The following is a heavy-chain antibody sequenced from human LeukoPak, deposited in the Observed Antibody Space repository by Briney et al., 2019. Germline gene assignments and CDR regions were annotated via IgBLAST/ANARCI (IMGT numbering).Heavy chain of an antibody. CDR2: ISAYNGNT. V-gene: IGHV1-18*01. D-gene: IGHD6-19*01. CDR1: GYTFTSYG. Sequence: ASVKVSCKASGYTFTSYGISWVRQASGQGLEWMGWISAYNGNTNYAQKLQGRVTMTTDTSTSTAYMELRSLRSDDTAVYYCARDLAVAGRGDFDYWGQGTLVTVSS. J-gene: IGHJ4*02. CDR3: ARDLAVAGRGDFDY.